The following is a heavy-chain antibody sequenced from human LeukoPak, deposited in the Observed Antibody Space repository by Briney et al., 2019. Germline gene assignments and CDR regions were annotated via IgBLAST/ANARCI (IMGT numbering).Heavy chain of an antibody. Sequence: GGSLRLSCAASGFTFSNAWMSWVRQAPGKGLEWVSSISSSSSYIYYADSVKGRFTISRDNAKNSLYLQMNSLRAEDTAVYYCAREYCSGGTCYLPGYWGQGTLVTVSS. J-gene: IGHJ4*02. D-gene: IGHD2-15*01. CDR1: GFTFSNAW. CDR2: ISSSSSYI. CDR3: AREYCSGGTCYLPGY. V-gene: IGHV3-21*01.